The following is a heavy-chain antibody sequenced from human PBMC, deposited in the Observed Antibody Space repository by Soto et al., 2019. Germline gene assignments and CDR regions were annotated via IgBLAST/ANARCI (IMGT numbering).Heavy chain of an antibody. Sequence: PSESLSLTCVVSSYYISSGYFWRCIRQPPGKARVWIGTIYHSWSTYYNPSLKSRVTVSVDTSKNQFSLKLTSVTAADTAIYYCARSLYCTTSSCSYYYYYGMDVWGQGTTVTVSS. J-gene: IGHJ6*02. D-gene: IGHD2-2*01. CDR2: IYHSWST. CDR3: ARSLYCTTSSCSYYYYYGMDV. V-gene: IGHV4-38-2*01. CDR1: SYYISSGYF.